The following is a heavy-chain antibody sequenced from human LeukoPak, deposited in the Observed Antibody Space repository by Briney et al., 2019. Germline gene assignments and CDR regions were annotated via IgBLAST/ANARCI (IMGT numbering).Heavy chain of an antibody. CDR3: AKDVAYYYDSSGYFDY. D-gene: IGHD3-22*01. J-gene: IGHJ4*02. V-gene: IGHV3-23*01. CDR2: ISGSGGST. Sequence: PGGSLRLSCAASGFTFSGSTMNWVRQAPGKGLEWVSAISGSGGSTYYADSVKGRSTISRDNSKNTLYLQMNSLRAEDTAVYYCAKDVAYYYDSSGYFDYWGQGTLVTVSS. CDR1: GFTFSGST.